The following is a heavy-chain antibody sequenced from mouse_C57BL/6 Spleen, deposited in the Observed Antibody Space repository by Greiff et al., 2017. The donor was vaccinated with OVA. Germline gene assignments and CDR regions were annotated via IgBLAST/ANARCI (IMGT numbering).Heavy chain of an antibody. V-gene: IGHV1-64*01. J-gene: IGHJ4*01. CDR2: IHPNSGSP. Sequence: QVQLQQPGAELVKPGASVKLSCKASGYTFTSYWMHWVKQRPGQGLEWVGMIHPNSGSPNYNLKFKGKSTLTVDKSSSTAYMQLSSLTSEDSAVYYCASPGYGSSYWAMDYWGQGTSVTVSS. CDR1: GYTFTSYW. CDR3: ASPGYGSSYWAMDY. D-gene: IGHD1-1*01.